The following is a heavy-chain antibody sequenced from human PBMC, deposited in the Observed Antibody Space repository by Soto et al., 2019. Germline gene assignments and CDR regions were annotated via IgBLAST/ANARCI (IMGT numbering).Heavy chain of an antibody. Sequence: SGPTLVNPTQTLTLTCTFSGFSLSTSGVGVGWIRQPPGKALEWLALIYWDDDKRYSPSLKSRLTITKDTSKNQVVLTMTNMDPVDTATYYCAHTGLRLGELSPPSWFDPWGQGTLVTVSS. V-gene: IGHV2-5*02. CDR3: AHTGLRLGELSPPSWFDP. CDR1: GFSLSTSGVG. CDR2: IYWDDDK. D-gene: IGHD3-16*02. J-gene: IGHJ5*02.